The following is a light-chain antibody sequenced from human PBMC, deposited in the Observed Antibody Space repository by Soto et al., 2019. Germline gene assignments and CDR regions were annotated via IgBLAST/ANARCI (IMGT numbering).Light chain of an antibody. Sequence: DIQMIESPSSLSASVGDRVTITCRASQSISSYLNWYQQRPGKAPKRLIYAASSLQSGLPSRFSGSGSGTEFALTISSLQPDDFATYYCQQYNSYSLTFGGGTKVDIK. CDR2: AAS. CDR3: QQYNSYSLT. V-gene: IGKV1-17*01. CDR1: QSISSY. J-gene: IGKJ4*01.